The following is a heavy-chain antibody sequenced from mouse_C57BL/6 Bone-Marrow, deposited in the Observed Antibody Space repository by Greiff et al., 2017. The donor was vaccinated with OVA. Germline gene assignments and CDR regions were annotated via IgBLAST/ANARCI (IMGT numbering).Heavy chain of an antibody. D-gene: IGHD2-4*01. V-gene: IGHV2-4*01. CDR1: GFSLTSYG. Sequence: QVQLQQSGPGLVQPSQSLSITCTVSGFSLTSYGVHWVRQPPGKGLEWLGVIWSGGSTDYNAAFISRLSISKDNSKSQVFFKMNSLQADDTAIYYCAKNNYDYDGAWFAYWGQGTLVTVSA. CDR2: IWSGGST. CDR3: AKNNYDYDGAWFAY. J-gene: IGHJ3*01.